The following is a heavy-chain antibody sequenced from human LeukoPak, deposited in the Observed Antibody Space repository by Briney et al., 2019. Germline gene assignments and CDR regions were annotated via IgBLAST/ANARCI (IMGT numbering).Heavy chain of an antibody. V-gene: IGHV4-59*08. CDR1: GGSISSYY. CDR3: ARAYGGNSFTVDY. D-gene: IGHD4-23*01. CDR2: IYYSGST. J-gene: IGHJ4*02. Sequence: KPSETLSLTCTVSGGSISSYYWSWIRQPPGKGLEWIGYIYYSGSTNYNPSLKSRVTISVDTSKNQFSLKLSSVTAADTAVYYCARAYGGNSFTVDYWGQGTLVTVSS.